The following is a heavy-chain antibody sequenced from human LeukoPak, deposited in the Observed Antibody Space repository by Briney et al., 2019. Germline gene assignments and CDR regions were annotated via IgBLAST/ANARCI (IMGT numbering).Heavy chain of an antibody. CDR1: GGSISSGGYS. D-gene: IGHD3-3*01. V-gene: IGHV4-30-2*03. CDR2: IYHSGST. Sequence: PSETLSLTCAVSGGSISSGGYSWSWIRQPPGKGLEWIGYIYHSGSTYYNPSLKSRVTISVDTSKNQFSLKLSSVTAADTAVYYCARLPKRRFLEPSAGFFDYWGQGTLVTVSS. J-gene: IGHJ4*02. CDR3: ARLPKRRFLEPSAGFFDY.